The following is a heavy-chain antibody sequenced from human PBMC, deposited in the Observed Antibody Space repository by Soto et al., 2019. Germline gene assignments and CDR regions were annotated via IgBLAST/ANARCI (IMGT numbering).Heavy chain of an antibody. D-gene: IGHD3-22*01. V-gene: IGHV3-74*01. CDR1: GFTFNNYL. J-gene: IGHJ4*02. CDR2: INSDGSST. CDR3: ARDLSAYYDTSGPGDY. Sequence: SLRLSCAASGFTFNNYLMHWVRQDPGNGLVWVSRINSDGSSTSYADSVKGRFTISRDNAKNTLYLQMNSLRAEDTAVYYCARDLSAYYDTSGPGDYWGQGTLVTVSS.